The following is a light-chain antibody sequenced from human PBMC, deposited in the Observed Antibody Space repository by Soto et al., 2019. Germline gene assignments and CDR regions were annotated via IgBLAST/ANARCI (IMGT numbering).Light chain of an antibody. V-gene: IGKV3-20*01. CDR3: HQYASYPQT. Sequence: EIVLTQSPGTLSLSPGERATLSCRASQSVAKNFLAWYQQKPGQAPRLLIYGPSSRATGIPDRFSGSGSGTDFTLTISRLEPEDFAVYYCHQYASYPQTSGQGTKVEIK. CDR2: GPS. CDR1: QSVAKNF. J-gene: IGKJ1*01.